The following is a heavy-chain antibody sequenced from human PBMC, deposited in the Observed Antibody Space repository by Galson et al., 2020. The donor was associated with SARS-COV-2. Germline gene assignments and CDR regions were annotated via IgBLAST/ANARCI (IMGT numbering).Heavy chain of an antibody. V-gene: IGHV3-9*01. CDR2: ISWNSGSI. CDR1: GFTFDDYA. J-gene: IGHJ6*02. Sequence: GGSLRLSCAASGFTFDDYAMHWVRQAPGKGLEWVSGISWNSGSIGYADSVKGRFTISRDNAKNSLYLQMNSLRAEDTALYYCAKAAGLLWFGELSGGMDVWGQGTTVTVSS. D-gene: IGHD3-10*01. CDR3: AKAAGLLWFGELSGGMDV.